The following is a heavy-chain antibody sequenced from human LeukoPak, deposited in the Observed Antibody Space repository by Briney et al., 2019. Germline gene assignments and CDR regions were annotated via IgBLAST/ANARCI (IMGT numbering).Heavy chain of an antibody. Sequence: SETLSLTCTVSGGSISSYYWSWIRQPPGKGLEWIGYIYYSGSTNYNPSLKSRVTISVDTSKNQFSLKLSSVTAADTAVYYCARDNGFGELFAEPHAFDIWDQGTMVTVSS. CDR2: IYYSGST. J-gene: IGHJ3*02. V-gene: IGHV4-59*01. CDR3: ARDNGFGELFAEPHAFDI. CDR1: GGSISSYY. D-gene: IGHD3-10*01.